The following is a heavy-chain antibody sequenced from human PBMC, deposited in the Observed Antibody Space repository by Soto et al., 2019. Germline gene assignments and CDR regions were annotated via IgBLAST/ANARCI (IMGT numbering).Heavy chain of an antibody. J-gene: IGHJ5*02. CDR1: GGSISSGGYY. CDR2: IYYSGST. D-gene: IGHD2-15*01. V-gene: IGHV4-31*03. Sequence: PSETLSLTCTVSGGSISSGGYYWSWIRQHPGKGLEWIGYIYYSGSTYYNPSLKSRATISVDTSKNQFSLKLSSVTAADTAVYYCARRILVGYCSGGSCYPEYNWFDPWGQGTLVTVSS. CDR3: ARRILVGYCSGGSCYPEYNWFDP.